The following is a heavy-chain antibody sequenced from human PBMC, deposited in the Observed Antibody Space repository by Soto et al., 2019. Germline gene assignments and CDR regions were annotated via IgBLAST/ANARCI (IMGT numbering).Heavy chain of an antibody. J-gene: IGHJ6*03. D-gene: IGHD4-4*01. CDR3: ARVGSTVTPYYYYMEV. V-gene: IGHV3-74*01. CDR1: GFTFSSYW. CDR2: INSDGSST. Sequence: PGGSLRLSCAASGFTFSSYWMHWVRQAPGKGLVWVSRINSDGSSTSYADSVKGRFTISRDNAKNTLYLQMNSLRAEDTAVYYCARVGSTVTPYYYYMEVWGKGTTVTVSS.